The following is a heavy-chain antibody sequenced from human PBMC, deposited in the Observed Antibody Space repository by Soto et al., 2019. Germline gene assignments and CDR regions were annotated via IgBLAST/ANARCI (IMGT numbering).Heavy chain of an antibody. V-gene: IGHV3-23*01. CDR3: AKGYCSSTSCSFDY. Sequence: EVQLLESGGGLVQPGGSLRLSCAASGFTFTNFAMNWVGQAPGRGLEWVSVISGTGDTTYNADSVKGRFTISRDNSKNTVYLQMNSLRAEDTALYYCAKGYCSSTSCSFDYWGQGTLVTVSS. J-gene: IGHJ4*02. D-gene: IGHD2-2*01. CDR1: GFTFTNFA. CDR2: ISGTGDTT.